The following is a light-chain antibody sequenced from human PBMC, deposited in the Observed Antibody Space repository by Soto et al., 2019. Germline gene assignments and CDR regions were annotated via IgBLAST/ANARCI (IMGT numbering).Light chain of an antibody. Sequence: DIQMTQSPSSLSASVGDSVTITCRASQSLSSYLNWYQQKPGKAPKLLIYAASSLQSGVPSRFSGSGSGTEFTLTISRLQPEDFAAYYCQQSYSTPRTFGPGTKVDIK. V-gene: IGKV1-39*01. CDR2: AAS. CDR1: QSLSSY. J-gene: IGKJ3*01. CDR3: QQSYSTPRT.